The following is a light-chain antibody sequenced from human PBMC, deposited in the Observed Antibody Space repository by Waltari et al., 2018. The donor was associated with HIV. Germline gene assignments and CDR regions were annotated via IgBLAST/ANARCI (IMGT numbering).Light chain of an antibody. J-gene: IGLJ2*01. CDR2: KDS. V-gene: IGLV3-1*01. CDR1: TMGDKY. CDR3: QAWDSSTPKV. Sequence: SYALTQQPSVTVSPGQPASITCSGHTMGDKYNSWYQQKPCLSPVLVIYKDSNRPSGIPAQFSGSNSWNTAALTISGTQAMDEADYYCQAWDSSTPKVFGGGTKLTVL.